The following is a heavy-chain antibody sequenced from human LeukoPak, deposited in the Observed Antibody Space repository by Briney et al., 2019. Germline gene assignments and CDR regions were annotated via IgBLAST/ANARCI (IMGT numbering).Heavy chain of an antibody. J-gene: IGHJ4*02. Sequence: PGGSLRLSCAASGFTFSSYWMAWVRQAPGKELEWVANIKGDGSEDHYVDSVRGRFTISRDNAKNSLYLRMNSLTAEDTAVYYCARDVPYNMNQMYFDYWGQGTLVTVSS. D-gene: IGHD3-10*01. CDR2: IKGDGSED. CDR3: ARDVPYNMNQMYFDY. CDR1: GFTFSSYW. V-gene: IGHV3-7*01.